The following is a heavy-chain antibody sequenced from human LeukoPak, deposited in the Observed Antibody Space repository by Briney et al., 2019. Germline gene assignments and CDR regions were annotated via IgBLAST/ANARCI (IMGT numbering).Heavy chain of an antibody. CDR2: INHSGST. D-gene: IGHD2-8*01. CDR1: GGSFSGYY. V-gene: IGHV4-34*01. Sequence: SETLSLTCAVYGGSFSGYYWSWIRQPPGKGLEWIGEINHSGSTNYNPSLKSRVTISVDTSKNQFSLKLSSATAADTAVYYCARGPPDIVLMVYATRWNWFDPWGQGTLVTVSS. J-gene: IGHJ5*02. CDR3: ARGPPDIVLMVYATRWNWFDP.